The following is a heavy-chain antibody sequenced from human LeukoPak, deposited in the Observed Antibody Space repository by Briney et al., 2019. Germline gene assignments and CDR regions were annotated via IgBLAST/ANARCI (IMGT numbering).Heavy chain of an antibody. D-gene: IGHD3-10*01. J-gene: IGHJ3*02. CDR3: ARVEWSGELPPIHI. CDR2: IYYSGST. Sequence: PSETLFPTITGSGGPLSRGTFYWNWIRQPPVEGLEWIGYIYYSGSTNYNPSLKSRVTIPVVTSKNQVALKLSSVTAADTAVYYCARVEWSGELPPIHIWGRGTMVTVSS. CDR1: GGPLSRGTFY. V-gene: IGHV4-61*01.